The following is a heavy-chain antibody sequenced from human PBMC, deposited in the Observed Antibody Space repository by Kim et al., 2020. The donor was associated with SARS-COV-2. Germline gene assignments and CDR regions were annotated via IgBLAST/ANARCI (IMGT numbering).Heavy chain of an antibody. J-gene: IGHJ4*02. D-gene: IGHD3-10*01. CDR2: LGGSGENT. V-gene: IGHV3-23*01. CDR3: AKLKTMLQGVNYFDS. Sequence: GGSLRLSCEASGLSFNRQAMAWVRQAPGKGLEWVSGLGGSGENTYYADSVKGRFTISRDSSTNTLYLQVSSLRVEDTAIYYCAKLKTMLQGVNYFDSWGQGTLVTVSA. CDR1: GLSFNRQA.